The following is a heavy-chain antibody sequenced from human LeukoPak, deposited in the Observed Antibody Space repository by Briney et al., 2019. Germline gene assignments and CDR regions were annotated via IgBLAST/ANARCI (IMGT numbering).Heavy chain of an antibody. J-gene: IGHJ1*01. V-gene: IGHV4-59*08. D-gene: IGHD1-14*01. CDR2: IYYSGST. CDR3: ARTGRTTIFQH. Sequence: SETLSLTCAVSGGSLSGYYWTWIRQPPGKGLEWIGYIYYSGSTNYNPSLKSRVTISVDTSKNQFSLKLSSVTAADTAVYYCARTGRTTIFQHWGQGTLVTVSS. CDR1: GGSLSGYY.